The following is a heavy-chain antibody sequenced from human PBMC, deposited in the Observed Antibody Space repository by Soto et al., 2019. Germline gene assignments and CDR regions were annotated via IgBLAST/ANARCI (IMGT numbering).Heavy chain of an antibody. Sequence: EVQLLESGGGLVQPGGSLRLSCAASGFTFSTSAMSWVRQVPGKGLEWVSLISGSGRSTDYAHSVKGRFIISRDNSKNTVSLQMNSLRAGDSAVYYCARDPPSEKLQPDFGMDVWGQGTTVTVAS. J-gene: IGHJ6*02. CDR1: GFTFSTSA. CDR3: ARDPPSEKLQPDFGMDV. V-gene: IGHV3-23*01. CDR2: ISGSGRST. D-gene: IGHD2-15*01.